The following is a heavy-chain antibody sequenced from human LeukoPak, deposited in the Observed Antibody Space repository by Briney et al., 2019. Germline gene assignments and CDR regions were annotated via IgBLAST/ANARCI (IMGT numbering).Heavy chain of an antibody. V-gene: IGHV4-39*01. CDR3: ASAAYCGGDCYLFDY. D-gene: IGHD2-21*02. Sequence: PSETLSLTCTVSRDSIYSSNYYWGWIRQPPGKGLEWIGSIYYSGSTYYNSSLKSRVTISVDTSKNQFSLKLSSLTAADTAVYYCASAAYCGGDCYLFDYWGQGTLVTVFS. CDR2: IYYSGST. J-gene: IGHJ4*02. CDR1: RDSIYSSNYY.